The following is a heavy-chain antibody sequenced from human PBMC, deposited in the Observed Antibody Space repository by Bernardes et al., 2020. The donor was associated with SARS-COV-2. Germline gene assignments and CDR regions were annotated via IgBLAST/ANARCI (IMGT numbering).Heavy chain of an antibody. CDR3: AKDRSRITIFGVVIDDAFDI. CDR1: GFTFSNYW. CDR2: IKTDGSST. D-gene: IGHD3-3*01. J-gene: IGHJ3*02. Sequence: GGSLRLSCAASGFTFSNYWMHWVRQVPGKGLVWVSRIKTDGSSTSYADSVKGRFTISRDNSKNTLYLQMNSLRAEDTAVYYCAKDRSRITIFGVVIDDAFDIWGQGTMVTVSS. V-gene: IGHV3-74*01.